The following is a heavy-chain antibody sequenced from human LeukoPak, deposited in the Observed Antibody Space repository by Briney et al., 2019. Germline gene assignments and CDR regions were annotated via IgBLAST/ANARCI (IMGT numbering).Heavy chain of an antibody. V-gene: IGHV3-48*03. CDR1: GFTFSSYE. Sequence: GGSLRLSCAASGFTFSSYEMNWVRQAPGKGLEWVSYISSSGSTIYYADSVKGRFTISRDNSKNTLYLQMNSLRADDTAVYFCAKSGYNRFDYWGQGTLVTVSS. J-gene: IGHJ4*02. D-gene: IGHD5-24*01. CDR2: ISSSGSTI. CDR3: AKSGYNRFDY.